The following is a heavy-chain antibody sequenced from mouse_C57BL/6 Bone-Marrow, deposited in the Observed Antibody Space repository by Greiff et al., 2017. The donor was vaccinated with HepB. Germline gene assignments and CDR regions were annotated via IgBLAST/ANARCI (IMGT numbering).Heavy chain of an antibody. J-gene: IGHJ2*01. CDR1: GYSLTGYY. CDR3: ARYGGSSYEDYFDY. Sequence: VQLKQSGPELVKPGASVKISCKASGYSLTGYYMNWVKQSPEKSLEWIGEINPSTGGTTYNQKFKAKATLTVDKSSSTAYMQLKSLTSEDSAVYYCARYGGSSYEDYFDYWGQGTTLTVSS. V-gene: IGHV1-42*01. CDR2: INPSTGGT. D-gene: IGHD1-1*01.